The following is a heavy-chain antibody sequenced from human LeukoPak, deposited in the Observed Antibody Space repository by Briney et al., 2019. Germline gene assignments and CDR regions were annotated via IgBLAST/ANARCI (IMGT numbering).Heavy chain of an antibody. CDR2: ISSSGSTT. CDR1: GFTFSSYE. V-gene: IGHV3-48*03. Sequence: GGSLRLSCAASGFTFSSYEMNWVRQAPGKGLEWVSYISSSGSTTYYADSVKGRFTISRDNAKNSLYLQMNSLRAEDTAVYYCARKDKLVGSLGYWGQGTLVTVSS. CDR3: ARKDKLVGSLGY. J-gene: IGHJ4*02. D-gene: IGHD6-13*01.